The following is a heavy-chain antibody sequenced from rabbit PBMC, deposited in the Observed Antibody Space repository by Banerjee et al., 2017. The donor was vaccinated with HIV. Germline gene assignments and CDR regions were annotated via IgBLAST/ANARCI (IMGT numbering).Heavy chain of an antibody. Sequence: QSLEESGGDLVKPGASLTLTCTASGFSFSGVYYMCWVRQAPGKGLEWIGCIGAGSGSTDYASWAKGRFTITRSTSLNTVSLKMTSLTAADTATYFCVRRYTSSGDIGLWGPGTLVTVS. CDR2: IGAGSGST. J-gene: IGHJ4*01. D-gene: IGHD1-1*01. CDR1: GFSFSGVYY. V-gene: IGHV1S40*01. CDR3: VRRYTSSGDIGL.